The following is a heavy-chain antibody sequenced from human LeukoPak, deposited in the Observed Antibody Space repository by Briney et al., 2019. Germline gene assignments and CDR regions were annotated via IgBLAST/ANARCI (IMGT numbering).Heavy chain of an antibody. CDR3: ARGEGIAAASDY. CDR2: ISSSCSTI. V-gene: IGHV3-48*03. CDR1: GFTFSSYE. Sequence: GGSLRLSCAASGFTFSSYEMNWVRQAPGKGLEWVSYISSSCSTIYYADSVKGRFTISRDNAKNSLYLKMNSLRAEDTAVYYCARGEGIAAASDYWGQGTLVTVSS. J-gene: IGHJ4*02. D-gene: IGHD6-13*01.